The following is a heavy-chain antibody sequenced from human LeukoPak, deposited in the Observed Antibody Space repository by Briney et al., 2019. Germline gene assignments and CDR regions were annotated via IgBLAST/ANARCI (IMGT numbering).Heavy chain of an antibody. Sequence: PGGSLRLSCAASGFTFSDYYMSWIRQAPGKGLEWVSYISSSGSTIYYADSVKGRFTISRDNSKNTLYLHMSSLRAEDTAIYYCAKAPRIFGVVIDNRGQGILVTVSS. CDR1: GFTFSDYY. CDR2: ISSSGSTI. CDR3: AKAPRIFGVVIDN. J-gene: IGHJ4*02. D-gene: IGHD3-3*01. V-gene: IGHV3-11*01.